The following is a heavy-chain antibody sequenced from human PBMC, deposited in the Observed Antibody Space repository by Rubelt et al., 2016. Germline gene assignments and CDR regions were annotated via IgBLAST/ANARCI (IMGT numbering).Heavy chain of an antibody. D-gene: IGHD3-10*01. CDR1: GFTFSSYS. J-gene: IGHJ4*02. V-gene: IGHV3-48*04. CDR3: ARGLYGSGSYLFDY. Sequence: EVQLVESGGGLVQPGGSLRLSCAASGFTFSSYSMNWVRQAPGKGLEWVSYISSSSSTIYYADSVKGRFTISRDNAKNTLYLHMNSLRAEDTAVYYCARGLYGSGSYLFDYWGQGTLVTVSS. CDR2: ISSSSSTI.